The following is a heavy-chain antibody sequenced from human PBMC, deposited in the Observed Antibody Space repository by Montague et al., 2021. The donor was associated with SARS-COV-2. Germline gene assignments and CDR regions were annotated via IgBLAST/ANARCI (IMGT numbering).Heavy chain of an antibody. CDR1: GFTFSYYK. CDR2: IRDDGTTI. V-gene: IGHV3-48*03. Sequence: SLRLSCAASGFTFSYYKMNWVRQAPGEGLEWVSYIRDDGTTIYYADSVKGRFTISRDNAKNSLYLQMNSLRAEDTAVYYCARDQGVTDGVSDYWGQGTLVTVSS. J-gene: IGHJ4*02. CDR3: ARDQGVTDGVSDY. D-gene: IGHD3-16*01.